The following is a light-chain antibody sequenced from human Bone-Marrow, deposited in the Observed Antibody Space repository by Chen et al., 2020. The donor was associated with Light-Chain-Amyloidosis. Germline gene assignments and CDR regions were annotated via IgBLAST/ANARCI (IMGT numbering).Light chain of an antibody. Sequence: SYALSPPSSVSVAPGQTATLACGGNNIGPTSVHWYQQTPGQAPLLVVYDDSHRPSGIPERLSGSNSGNTATLTISRVEAGDEADYYCQVWDRSRDRPVFGGGTKLTVL. CDR2: DDS. CDR3: QVWDRSRDRPV. V-gene: IGLV3-21*02. J-gene: IGLJ3*02. CDR1: NIGPTS.